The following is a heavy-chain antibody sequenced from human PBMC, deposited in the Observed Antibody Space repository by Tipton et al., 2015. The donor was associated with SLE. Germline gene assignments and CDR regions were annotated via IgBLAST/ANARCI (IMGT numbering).Heavy chain of an antibody. J-gene: IGHJ4*02. CDR1: GYTF. D-gene: IGHD2-15*01. CDR2: INAANGNT. Sequence: QLVQSGPEVKKPGASVKVSCEASGYTFMHWVRQAPGQSLEWMGWINAANGNTKYSQKFQGRVTITRDSPASTSYMELSSLRSEDTAVYYCARSVLAYRSGGFEYWGQGTPVTVSS. V-gene: IGHV1-3*01. CDR3: ARSVLAYRSGGFEY.